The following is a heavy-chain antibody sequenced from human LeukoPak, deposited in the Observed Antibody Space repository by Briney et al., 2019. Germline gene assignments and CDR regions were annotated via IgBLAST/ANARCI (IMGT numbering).Heavy chain of an antibody. CDR2: INPSGGST. CDR1: GYTFTSYY. D-gene: IGHD3-22*01. J-gene: IGHJ4*02. CDR3: ARRDSYYDSSSYYYYFDY. Sequence: ASVKVSCKASGYTFTSYYMHWVRQAPGQGLEWMGIINPSGGSTSYAQKFQGRVTMTRDTSTSTVYMELSSLRSEDTAVYYCARRDSYYDSSSYYYYFDYWGQGTLVTVSS. V-gene: IGHV1-46*01.